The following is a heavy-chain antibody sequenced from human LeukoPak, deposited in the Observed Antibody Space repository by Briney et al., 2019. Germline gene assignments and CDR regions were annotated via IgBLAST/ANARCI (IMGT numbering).Heavy chain of an antibody. Sequence: GGSLRLSCAASGFTFNRDWTAWVRQAPGKGLEWVSVIYSGGSTYYADSVKGRFTISRDNSKNTLYLQMNSLRAEDTAVYYCARGLSGYSYGLVFDYWGQGTLVTVSS. CDR1: GFTFNRDW. CDR2: IYSGGST. CDR3: ARGLSGYSYGLVFDY. V-gene: IGHV3-53*01. D-gene: IGHD5-18*01. J-gene: IGHJ4*02.